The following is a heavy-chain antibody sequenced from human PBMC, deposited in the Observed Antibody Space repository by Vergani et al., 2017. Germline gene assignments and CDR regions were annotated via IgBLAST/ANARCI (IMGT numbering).Heavy chain of an antibody. Sequence: EVQLVESGGGLVKPGGSLRLSCAASGFTFSSYSMNWVRQAPGKGLEWVSSISSSSSYIYYADSVKGRFTISRDNAKNSLYLQMNSLRAEDTAVYYCARDAYYDSSGYYSYYFDDWGQGTLVTVSS. CDR1: GFTFSSYS. CDR3: ARDAYYDSSGYYSYYFDD. D-gene: IGHD3-22*01. V-gene: IGHV3-21*01. J-gene: IGHJ4*02. CDR2: ISSSSSYI.